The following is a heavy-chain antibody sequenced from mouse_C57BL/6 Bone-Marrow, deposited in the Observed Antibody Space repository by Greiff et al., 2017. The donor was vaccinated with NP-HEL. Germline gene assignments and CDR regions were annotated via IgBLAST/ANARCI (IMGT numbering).Heavy chain of an antibody. V-gene: IGHV2-5*01. CDR3: AKRYYSNSYYYAMDY. Sequence: VMLVESGPGLVQPSQSLSITCTVSGFSLTSYGVHWVRQSPGKGLEWLGVIWRGGSTDYNAAFMSRLSITKDNSKSQVFFKMNSLQADDTAIYYCAKRYYSNSYYYAMDYWGQGTSVTVSS. J-gene: IGHJ4*01. CDR2: IWRGGST. D-gene: IGHD2-5*01. CDR1: GFSLTSYG.